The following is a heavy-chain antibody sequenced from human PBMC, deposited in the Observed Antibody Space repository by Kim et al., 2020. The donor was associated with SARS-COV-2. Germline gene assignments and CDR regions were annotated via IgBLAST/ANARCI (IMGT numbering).Heavy chain of an antibody. CDR1: GFTFSSYS. V-gene: IGHV3-21*01. Sequence: GGSLRLSCAASGFTFSSYSMNWVRQAPGKGLEWVSSISSSSSYIYYADSVKGRFTISRDNAKNSLYLQMNSLRAEDTAVYYCARDKAEDGYPLHWGQGTLVTVSS. CDR2: ISSSSSYI. CDR3: ARDKAEDGYPLH. J-gene: IGHJ4*02. D-gene: IGHD5-12*01.